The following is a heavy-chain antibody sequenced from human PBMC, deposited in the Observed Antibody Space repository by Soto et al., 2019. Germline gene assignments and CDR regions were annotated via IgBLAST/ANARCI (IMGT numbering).Heavy chain of an antibody. CDR1: GVSISSYY. Sequence: SETLSLTCTVSGVSISSYYWSWIRQRPGKGLEWIGYIYYSGSTNYNPSLKSRVTISVDTSKNQFSLKLNSMTAADTAVYYCARHNYGSGSTYFDYWGQGTLVTVSS. V-gene: IGHV4-59*08. D-gene: IGHD3-10*01. CDR2: IYYSGST. J-gene: IGHJ4*02. CDR3: ARHNYGSGSTYFDY.